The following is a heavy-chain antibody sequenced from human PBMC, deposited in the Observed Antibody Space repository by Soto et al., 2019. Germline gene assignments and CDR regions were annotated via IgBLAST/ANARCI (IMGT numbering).Heavy chain of an antibody. CDR2: ISAYNGNT. CDR1: GYTFTSYG. CDR3: GRDFRFRVAAAGYFHYYYYGMDV. Sequence: ASVKVSCKASGYTFTSYGISWVRQAPGQGLEWMGWISAYNGNTNYAQKLQGRVTMTTDTSTSTAYMELRSLRSDDTAVYYCGRDFRFRVAAAGYFHYYYYGMDVWGQGTTVTVSS. J-gene: IGHJ6*02. V-gene: IGHV1-18*01. D-gene: IGHD6-13*01.